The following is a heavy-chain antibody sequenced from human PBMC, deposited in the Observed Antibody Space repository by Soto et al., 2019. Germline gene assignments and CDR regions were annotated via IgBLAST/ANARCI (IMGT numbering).Heavy chain of an antibody. D-gene: IGHD2-15*01. J-gene: IGHJ6*02. Sequence: QVQLVESGGGVVQPGGSLRLSCAASGFTFRNYAMHWVRQAPGKGLECLAVIAYDGSNAFYRESVKGRFTISRDNSKNTLYLPMNSLRSEDTGVYYCARGDREDILVVVGARPGEYGIDIWGQGTTVTVSS. CDR2: IAYDGSNA. V-gene: IGHV3-30-3*01. CDR3: ARGDREDILVVVGARPGEYGIDI. CDR1: GFTFRNYA.